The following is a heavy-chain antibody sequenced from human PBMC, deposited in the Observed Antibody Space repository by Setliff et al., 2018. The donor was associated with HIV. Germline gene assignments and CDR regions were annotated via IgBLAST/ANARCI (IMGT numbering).Heavy chain of an antibody. Sequence: ASVKVSCKASGYTFTSYSLHWVRQAPGQGLEWMGVINPSGGSTAYAENFQGRVTMTRDTSTSTVYMEMRGLRSDDTAVYYCGRNRGNGWYYYDSWGQGTPVTAPQ. CDR1: GYTFTSYS. CDR2: INPSGGST. J-gene: IGHJ4*02. V-gene: IGHV1-46*01. CDR3: GRNRGNGWYYYDS. D-gene: IGHD3-22*01.